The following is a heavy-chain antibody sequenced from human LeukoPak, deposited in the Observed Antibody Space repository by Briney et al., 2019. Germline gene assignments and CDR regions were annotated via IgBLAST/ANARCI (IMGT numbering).Heavy chain of an antibody. J-gene: IGHJ6*02. CDR3: ARVMYYDFWSGYFDDYYYYGMDV. CDR2: ISVYNGNT. CDR1: GYTFTSYD. V-gene: IGHV1-18*01. Sequence: GASVKVSCKASGYTFTSYDISWVRQAPGQGLEWMGWISVYNGNTDYAQKLQGRVTMTTDTSTSTAYMELRSLRSDDTAVYYCARVMYYDFWSGYFDDYYYYGMDVWGQGTTVTVSS. D-gene: IGHD3-3*01.